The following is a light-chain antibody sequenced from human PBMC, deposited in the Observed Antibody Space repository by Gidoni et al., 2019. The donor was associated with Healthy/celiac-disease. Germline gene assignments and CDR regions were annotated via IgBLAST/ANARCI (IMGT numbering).Light chain of an antibody. V-gene: IGKV3-20*01. Sequence: ATLSCRASQSVSSSYLAWYQQKPVQAPRLLIYGASSRATGIPDRFSGSGSGTDFTFTISRLEPEDCAVYYCQQYGSSPLTFGGGTKVEIK. CDR3: QQYGSSPLT. CDR2: GAS. CDR1: QSVSSSY. J-gene: IGKJ4*01.